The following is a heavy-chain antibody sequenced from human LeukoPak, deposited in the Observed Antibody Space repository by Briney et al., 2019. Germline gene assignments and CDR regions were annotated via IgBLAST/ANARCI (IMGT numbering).Heavy chain of an antibody. CDR1: GYTFSSYS. V-gene: IGHV3-21*01. Sequence: GSLRLSCAASGYTFSSYSMNWVRQAPGKGLEWVSSISSSTSYIYYADSVKGRFTISRDDAKNSLYLQMNSLRAEDTAVYYCARAGYCSGGSCSLYYYYYMDVWGKGTTVTVSS. J-gene: IGHJ6*03. D-gene: IGHD2-15*01. CDR3: ARAGYCSGGSCSLYYYYYMDV. CDR2: ISSSTSYI.